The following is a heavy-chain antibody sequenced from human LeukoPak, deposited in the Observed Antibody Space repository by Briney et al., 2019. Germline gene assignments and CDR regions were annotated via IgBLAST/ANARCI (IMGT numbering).Heavy chain of an antibody. CDR1: GFTFSDHY. V-gene: IGHV3-72*01. J-gene: IGHJ3*02. CDR2: IRNKANNYIT. CDR3: ARYGRGRIQPDAFDI. Sequence: GGSLRLSCAASGFTFSDHYMDWVRQTPGKGLEWVGRIRNKANNYITDYAASVKGRFTISRDDSENSLYLQMNSLKTEDTAVYYCARYGRGRIQPDAFDIWGQGTMVTVSS. D-gene: IGHD1-1*01.